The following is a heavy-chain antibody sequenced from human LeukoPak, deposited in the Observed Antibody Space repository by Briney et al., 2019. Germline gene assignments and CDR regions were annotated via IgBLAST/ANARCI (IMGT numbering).Heavy chain of an antibody. D-gene: IGHD6-13*01. CDR2: ISSSGSTI. V-gene: IGHV3-11*01. CDR1: GFTFSDYY. Sequence: TGGSLRLSCAASGFTFSDYYMSSIRQAPGKGLEWVSYISSSGSTIYYADSVKGRFTISRDNAKNSLYLQMNSLRAEDTAVYYCARAGKAAAGTEGIDYWGQGTLVTVSS. CDR3: ARAGKAAAGTEGIDY. J-gene: IGHJ4*02.